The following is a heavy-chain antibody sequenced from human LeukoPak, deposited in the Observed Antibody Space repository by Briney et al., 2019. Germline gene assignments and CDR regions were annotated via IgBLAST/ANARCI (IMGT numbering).Heavy chain of an antibody. J-gene: IGHJ4*02. D-gene: IGHD5-24*01. CDR3: TMARRASSSLDY. CDR1: GLTFSSAW. Sequence: GGSLRLSCTASGLTFSSAWMSWVRQAPGKGLEWIGHIRGKADGGTPDYAAPVKGKFTISRDDSKSTLFLQMDSLQIEDTAVYYCTMARRASSSLDYWGQGTLVTVSS. CDR2: IRGKADGGTP. V-gene: IGHV3-15*01.